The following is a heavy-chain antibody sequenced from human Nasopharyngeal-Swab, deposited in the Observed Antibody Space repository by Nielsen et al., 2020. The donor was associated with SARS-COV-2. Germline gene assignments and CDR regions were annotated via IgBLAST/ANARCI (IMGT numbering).Heavy chain of an antibody. CDR3: SCGPGSRYLCLVFRYYGMDV. Sequence: ASVKVSCKASGYTFTSYDINWVRQATGQGLEWMGWINPHNGNTDYAQKFQGRVTMTRNTSISTAYMELSSLRSEDTAVYYCSCGPGSRYLCLVFRYYGMDVWGQGTTVTVSS. J-gene: IGHJ6*02. D-gene: IGHD3-16*01. V-gene: IGHV1-8*01. CDR1: GYTFTSYD. CDR2: INPHNGNT.